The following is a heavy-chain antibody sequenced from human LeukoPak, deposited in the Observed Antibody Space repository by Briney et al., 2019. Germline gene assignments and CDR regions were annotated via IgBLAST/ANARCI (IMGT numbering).Heavy chain of an antibody. D-gene: IGHD3-10*01. J-gene: IGHJ3*02. Sequence: VGSLRLSCAASGFTFISYDMHWVRQPTGKGPEWVSGIDTAGGTYYAGSVKGRFTISRENAKNSLSLQMNSLRAGDTAVYYCARRRYGLGSYSDAFDIWGQGTMVTVSS. CDR3: ARRRYGLGSYSDAFDI. CDR2: IDTAGGT. V-gene: IGHV3-13*04. CDR1: GFTFISYD.